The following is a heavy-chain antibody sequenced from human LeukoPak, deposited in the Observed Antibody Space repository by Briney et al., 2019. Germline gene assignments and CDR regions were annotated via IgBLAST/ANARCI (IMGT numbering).Heavy chain of an antibody. CDR2: IWYDGTNK. V-gene: IGHV3-33*01. J-gene: IGHJ3*02. CDR1: GFTFNTYV. Sequence: GRSLTLSCAASGFTFNTYVMHWVRQAPGKGLEGVSFIWYDGTNKYFADSVKGRFTMSRDNSKNTFYLQMNSARAEDTAVYYCARHYFGSGSSYAFDIWGQGTMVTVSS. CDR3: ARHYFGSGSSYAFDI. D-gene: IGHD3-10*01.